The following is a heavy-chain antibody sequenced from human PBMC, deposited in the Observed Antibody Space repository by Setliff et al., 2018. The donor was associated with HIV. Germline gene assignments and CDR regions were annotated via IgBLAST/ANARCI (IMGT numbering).Heavy chain of an antibody. CDR3: ASLNPDDYYDSGCHSYYFDN. J-gene: IGHJ4*02. V-gene: IGHV4-61*02. Sequence: SETLSLTCTVSGGSISSVSYYWTWIRQPAGKGLEWIGRIYSSGSTNYNPSLKSRVTISIDTSKNQLSLKLTSVTAADTAVYYCASLNPDDYYDSGCHSYYFDNWGQGTLVTVSS. CDR2: IYSSGST. D-gene: IGHD3-22*01. CDR1: GGSISSVSYY.